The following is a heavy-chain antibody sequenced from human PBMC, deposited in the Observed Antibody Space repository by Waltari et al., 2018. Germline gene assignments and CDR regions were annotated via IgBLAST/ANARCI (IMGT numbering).Heavy chain of an antibody. D-gene: IGHD2-2*01. J-gene: IGHJ6*02. Sequence: QVQLVQSGAEVKKPGASVKVSCKASGYTFTGYYMHLVRQAPGQGIEWMGWINPNSGGTNYAQKFQGRVTMTRDTSISTAYMELSRLRSDDTAVYYCARDWVPTAPNYYYYYGMDVWGQGTTVTVSS. CDR3: ARDWVPTAPNYYYYYGMDV. CDR1: GYTFTGYY. V-gene: IGHV1-2*02. CDR2: INPNSGGT.